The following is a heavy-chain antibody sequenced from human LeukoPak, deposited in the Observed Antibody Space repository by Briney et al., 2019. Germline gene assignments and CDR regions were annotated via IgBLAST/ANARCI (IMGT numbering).Heavy chain of an antibody. CDR3: ARDQYGDPPGY. V-gene: IGHV1-69*04. CDR2: IIPILGIA. J-gene: IGHJ4*02. Sequence: SVKVSCKASGGTFSSYAIGWVRQAPGQGLEWMGRIIPILGIANYAQKFQGRVTITADKSTSTAYMELSSLRSEDTAVYYCARDQYGDPPGYWGQGTPVTVSS. D-gene: IGHD4-17*01. CDR1: GGTFSSYA.